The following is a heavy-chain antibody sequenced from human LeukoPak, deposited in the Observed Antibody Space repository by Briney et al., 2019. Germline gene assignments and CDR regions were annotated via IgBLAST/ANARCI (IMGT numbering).Heavy chain of an antibody. CDR2: ISYSGSFK. Sequence: GGSLRLSCAASGFTFSEYYMTWIRQAPGKGLELVSYISYSGSFKYYADSVKGRFTISRDNAKNSLYLQMNSLRTEDTAFFYCATNYFDSSGPDYWGLGTLVTVSS. D-gene: IGHD3-22*01. V-gene: IGHV3-11*01. CDR1: GFTFSEYY. J-gene: IGHJ4*02. CDR3: ATNYFDSSGPDY.